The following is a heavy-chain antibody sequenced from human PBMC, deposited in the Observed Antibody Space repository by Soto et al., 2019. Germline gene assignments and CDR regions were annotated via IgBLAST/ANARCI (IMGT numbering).Heavy chain of an antibody. J-gene: IGHJ4*02. CDR1: GFTFSSYG. D-gene: IGHD3-22*01. V-gene: IGHV3-33*01. Sequence: PGGSLRLSCAASGFTFSSYGMHWVRQAPGKGLEWVAVIWYDGSNKYYADSVKGRFTISRDNSKNTLYLQMNSLRAEDTAVYYCASHDSSGAIDYWGQGTLVPVSS. CDR2: IWYDGSNK. CDR3: ASHDSSGAIDY.